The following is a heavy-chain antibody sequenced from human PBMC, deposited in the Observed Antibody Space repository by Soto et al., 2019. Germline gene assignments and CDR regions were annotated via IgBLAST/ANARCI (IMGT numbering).Heavy chain of an antibody. CDR3: AKDPPCSSTSCYRGVVDY. Sequence: EVQLLESGGGLVQPGGSLRLSCAASGFTFSSYAMSWVRQAPGKGLEWVSAISGSGGSTYYADSVKGRFTISRDNSKNPLYLQMNSLRAEDTAVYYCAKDPPCSSTSCYRGVVDYWGQGTLVTVSS. V-gene: IGHV3-23*01. J-gene: IGHJ4*02. CDR1: GFTFSSYA. D-gene: IGHD2-2*02. CDR2: ISGSGGST.